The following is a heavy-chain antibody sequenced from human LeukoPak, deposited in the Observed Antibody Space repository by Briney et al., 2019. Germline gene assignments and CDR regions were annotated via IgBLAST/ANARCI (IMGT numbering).Heavy chain of an antibody. CDR2: IYYSGST. Sequence: PSETLSLTCTVSGGSISSYYWSWIRQPPGKGLEWIGYIYYSGSTNYNPSLKSRVTISVDTSKNQFSLKLSSVTAADTAVYYCARVPGSSADYYYGMDVWGQGTRSPSP. V-gene: IGHV4-59*01. CDR3: ARVPGSSADYYYGMDV. D-gene: IGHD3-10*01. CDR1: GGSISSYY. J-gene: IGHJ6*02.